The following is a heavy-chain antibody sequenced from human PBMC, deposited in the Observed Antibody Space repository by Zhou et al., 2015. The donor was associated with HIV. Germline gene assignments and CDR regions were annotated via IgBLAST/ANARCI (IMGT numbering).Heavy chain of an antibody. CDR2: IIPIFGTP. CDR1: GGTFNTYE. J-gene: IGHJ2*01. D-gene: IGHD6-6*01. CDR3: AGDRGAARPDWRYFDL. Sequence: QVQLVQSGAEVKKPGSSVKVSCKSSGGTFNTYELSWVRQAPGQGLEWMGGIIPIFGTPNYAPRFRGRLTITADKSTRTVYMELSSLRSEDTAVYYCAGDRGAARPDWRYFDLWGRGTLVTVSS. V-gene: IGHV1-69*06.